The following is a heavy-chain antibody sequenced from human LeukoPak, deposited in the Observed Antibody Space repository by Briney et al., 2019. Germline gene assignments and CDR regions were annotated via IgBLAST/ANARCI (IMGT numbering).Heavy chain of an antibody. J-gene: IGHJ4*02. D-gene: IGHD2-8*01. V-gene: IGHV3-23*01. Sequence: PGGSLRLSCAASGFTFSSHGMNWVRQAPGKGLEWVSGISPNGVITYYADSVKGRFTISRDNSKGTVYLQMNSLRAEDTALYYCARGGMAVTRDLDYWGQGTLVTISS. CDR2: ISPNGVIT. CDR1: GFTFSSHG. CDR3: ARGGMAVTRDLDY.